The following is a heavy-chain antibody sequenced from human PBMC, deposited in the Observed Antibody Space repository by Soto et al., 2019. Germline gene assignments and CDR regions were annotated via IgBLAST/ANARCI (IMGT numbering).Heavy chain of an antibody. J-gene: IGHJ6*02. CDR1: GFSLSTSGMC. CDR2: IDWDDDK. Sequence: SGPTLVHPTQTLTLTCTFSGFSLSTSGMCVSWIRQPPGKALEWLALIDWDDDKYYNTSLKTRLTISKDTSKNQVVLTMTNMEPADTDTYYCARITNSHYDFCSVFHTAGNGMDXWGQGTTVTVS. V-gene: IGHV2-70*01. D-gene: IGHD3-3*01. CDR3: ARITNSHYDFCSVFHTAGNGMDX.